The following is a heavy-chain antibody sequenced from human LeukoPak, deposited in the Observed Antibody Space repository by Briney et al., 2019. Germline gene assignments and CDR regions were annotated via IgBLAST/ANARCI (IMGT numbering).Heavy chain of an antibody. CDR1: GSSISSYY. V-gene: IGHV4-59*01. CDR2: IYYSGST. Sequence: KPSETLSLPYGVSGSSISSYYWSWIRQPPGKGLECIGYIYYSGSTNYNPSLESRVTISVDTSKNQFSLKLNSVTAADTAVYYCARVLGGDLNFEYWGQGTLLTVSS. D-gene: IGHD2-21*02. CDR3: ARVLGGDLNFEY. J-gene: IGHJ4*02.